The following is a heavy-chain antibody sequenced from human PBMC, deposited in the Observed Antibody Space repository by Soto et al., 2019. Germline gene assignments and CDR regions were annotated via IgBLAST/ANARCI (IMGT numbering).Heavy chain of an antibody. D-gene: IGHD6-19*01. CDR2: ISYDGSNK. J-gene: IGHJ4*02. V-gene: IGHV3-30-3*01. CDR1: GFTFSSYA. CDR3: AREGQYSSGPVTDY. Sequence: GGSLRLSCAASGFTFSSYAMHWVRQAPGKGLEWVAVISYDGSNKYYADSVKGRFTISRDNSKNTLYLQMNSLRAEDTVVYYCAREGQYSSGPVTDYWGQGTLVTVSS.